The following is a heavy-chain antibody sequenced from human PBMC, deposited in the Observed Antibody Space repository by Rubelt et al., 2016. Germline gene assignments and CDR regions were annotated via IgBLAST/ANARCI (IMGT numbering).Heavy chain of an antibody. Sequence: GKGLVWVSRINSDGSTTSYADSVKGRFTISRDDAKNTLYLQMNSLRAEDTAVYYCARDLIAVTGDYYFDYWGRGTLVTVSS. V-gene: IGHV3-74*01. CDR2: INSDGSTT. CDR3: ARDLIAVTGDYYFDY. D-gene: IGHD6-19*01. J-gene: IGHJ4*02.